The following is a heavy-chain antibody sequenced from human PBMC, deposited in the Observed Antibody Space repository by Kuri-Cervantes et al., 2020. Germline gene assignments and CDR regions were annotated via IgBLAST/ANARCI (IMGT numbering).Heavy chain of an antibody. D-gene: IGHD4-17*01. CDR1: GGSISSYY. V-gene: IGHV4-59*12. Sequence: SETLSLTCTVSGGSISSYYWGWIRQPPGKGLESIGYIFYTGNTKYSPSLKSRVTISVDTSKNQLSLKLSSVTAADTAVYYCARGYGDYEVRYDPWGQGTLVTVSS. J-gene: IGHJ5*02. CDR3: ARGYGDYEVRYDP. CDR2: IFYTGNT.